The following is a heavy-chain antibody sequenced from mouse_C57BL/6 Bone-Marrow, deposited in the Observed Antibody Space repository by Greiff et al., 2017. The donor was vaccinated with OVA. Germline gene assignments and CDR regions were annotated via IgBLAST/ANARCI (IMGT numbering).Heavy chain of an antibody. D-gene: IGHD2-4*01. CDR2: IYPRSGNT. CDR3: ARNYVDYFDY. CDR1: GYTFTSYG. V-gene: IGHV1-81*01. J-gene: IGHJ2*01. Sequence: VKLVESGAELARPGASVKLSCKASGYTFTSYGISWVKQRTGQGLEWIGEIYPRSGNTYYNEKFKGKATLTADKSSSTAYMELRSLTSEDSAVYFCARNYVDYFDYWGQGTTLTVSS.